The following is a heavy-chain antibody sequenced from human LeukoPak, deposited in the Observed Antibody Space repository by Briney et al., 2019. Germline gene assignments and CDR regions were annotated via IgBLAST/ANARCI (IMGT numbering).Heavy chain of an antibody. D-gene: IGHD6-19*01. Sequence: PGGSLRLSCAASGFTFSSYGMLWVRQAPGKGREGVAVISYDGSNKYYADSVKGRFTISRDNSKNTLYLQMNSLRAEDTAVYYCAKDRNSGWYYPYYFDYWGQGTLVTVSS. J-gene: IGHJ4*02. CDR3: AKDRNSGWYYPYYFDY. CDR1: GFTFSSYG. V-gene: IGHV3-30*18. CDR2: ISYDGSNK.